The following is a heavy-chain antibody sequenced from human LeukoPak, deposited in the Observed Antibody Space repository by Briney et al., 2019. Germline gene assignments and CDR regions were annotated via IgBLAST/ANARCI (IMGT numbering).Heavy chain of an antibody. D-gene: IGHD6-13*01. V-gene: IGHV4-59*08. Sequence: SETLSLTCTVSGGSISSYYWSWIRQPPGKGLEWIGYIYYSGSTNYNPSLKSRVTISVDTSKNQFSLKLSSVTAADTAVYYCARQGIAAAENFDYWGQGTLVTVSS. CDR3: ARQGIAAAENFDY. CDR1: GGSISSYY. J-gene: IGHJ4*02. CDR2: IYYSGST.